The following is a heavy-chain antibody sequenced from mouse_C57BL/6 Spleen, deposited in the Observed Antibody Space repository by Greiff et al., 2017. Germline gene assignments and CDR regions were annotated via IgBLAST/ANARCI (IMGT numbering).Heavy chain of an antibody. CDR3: ARTDYYGSSYTGY. J-gene: IGHJ2*01. CDR2: IDPSDSYT. Sequence: VQLQQPGAELVKPGASVKLSCKASGYTFTSYWMQWVKQRPGQGLEWIGEIDPSDSYTNYNQKFKGKATLTVDTSSSTAYMQLSSLTSEDSAVYYCARTDYYGSSYTGYWGQGTTLTVSS. CDR1: GYTFTSYW. V-gene: IGHV1-50*01. D-gene: IGHD1-1*01.